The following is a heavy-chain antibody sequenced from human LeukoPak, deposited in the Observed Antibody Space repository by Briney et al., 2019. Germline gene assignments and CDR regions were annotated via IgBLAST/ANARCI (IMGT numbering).Heavy chain of an antibody. J-gene: IGHJ4*02. D-gene: IGHD5-24*01. CDR1: GFTFSSYA. Sequence: GGSLRLSCAASGFTFSSYAMSWVRQAPGKGLEWVSVIYSGGSTYYADSVKGRFTISRDNSKNTLYLQMNSLRAEDTAVYYCARTVRRDGYNPYYFDYWGQGTLVTVSS. CDR2: IYSGGST. V-gene: IGHV3-66*02. CDR3: ARTVRRDGYNPYYFDY.